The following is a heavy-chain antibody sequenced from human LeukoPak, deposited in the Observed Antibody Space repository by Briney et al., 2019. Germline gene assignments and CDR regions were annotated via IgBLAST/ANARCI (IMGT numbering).Heavy chain of an antibody. CDR3: ARDTPYYDILTGRRNMDV. CDR2: INHSGST. D-gene: IGHD3-9*01. Sequence: SETLSLTCAVYGGSFSGYYWSWIRQPPGKGLEWIGEINHSGSTNYNPSLKSRVTISVDTSKNQFSLKLSSVTAADTAVYYCARDTPYYDILTGRRNMDVWGKGTTVTVSS. V-gene: IGHV4-34*01. CDR1: GGSFSGYY. J-gene: IGHJ6*03.